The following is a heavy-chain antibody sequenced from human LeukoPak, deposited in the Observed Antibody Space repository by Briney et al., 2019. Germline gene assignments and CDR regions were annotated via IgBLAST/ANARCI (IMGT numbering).Heavy chain of an antibody. J-gene: IGHJ4*02. V-gene: IGHV3-23*01. Sequence: GGSLRLSCAASGFTFRSYAMSWVRQAPGKGLEWVSAISGSGGSTYYADSVKGRFTISRDNSKNTLYLQMNSLRAEDTAVYYCAKGSLLWFGELLSQIDYWGQGTLVIVSS. CDR1: GFTFRSYA. CDR2: ISGSGGST. D-gene: IGHD3-10*01. CDR3: AKGSLLWFGELLSQIDY.